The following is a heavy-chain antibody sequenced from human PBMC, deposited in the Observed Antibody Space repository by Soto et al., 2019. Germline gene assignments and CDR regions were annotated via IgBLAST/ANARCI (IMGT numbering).Heavy chain of an antibody. CDR2: ISYDGSNK. CDR3: ARDSYSSSSRIKNGMDV. Sequence: QVQLVESGGGVVQPGRSLRLSCAASGFTFSSYAMHWVRQAPGKGLEWVAVISYDGSNKYYADSVKDRFTISRDNSKNTLYLQMNSLRAEDTAVYYCARDSYSSSSRIKNGMDVWGQGTTVTVSS. D-gene: IGHD6-6*01. CDR1: GFTFSSYA. V-gene: IGHV3-30-3*01. J-gene: IGHJ6*02.